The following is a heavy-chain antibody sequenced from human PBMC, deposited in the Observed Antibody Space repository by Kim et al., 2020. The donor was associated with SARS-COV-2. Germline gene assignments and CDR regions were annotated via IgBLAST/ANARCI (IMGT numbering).Heavy chain of an antibody. J-gene: IGHJ4*02. CDR2: ISGSSTYI. CDR3: AAADDYAGNDY. Sequence: LSLTCAASGFTFSTYSMNWVRQAPGKGLEWVSSISGSSTYIFYADSVRGRFTISRDNAKNSLYLHMNSLRAEDTAVYYCAAADDYAGNDYWGQGTLVTVSS. D-gene: IGHD4-17*01. CDR1: GFTFSTYS. V-gene: IGHV3-21*01.